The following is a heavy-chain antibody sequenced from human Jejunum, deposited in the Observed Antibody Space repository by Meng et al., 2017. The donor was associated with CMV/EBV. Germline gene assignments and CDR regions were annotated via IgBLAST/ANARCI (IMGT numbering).Heavy chain of an antibody. J-gene: IGHJ4*02. CDR1: GFTLSTYA. V-gene: IGHV3-23*05. CDR2: IKSTGSPT. D-gene: IGHD3-3*02. Sequence: SGFTLSTYAMSWVRQAPGKGLEWVSTIKSTGSPTYYADSVKGRFTISRENSKNTLYLQMNSLRAEDTALYYCAKVGGGPSILRDYWGQGTRVTVSS. CDR3: AKVGGGPSILRDY.